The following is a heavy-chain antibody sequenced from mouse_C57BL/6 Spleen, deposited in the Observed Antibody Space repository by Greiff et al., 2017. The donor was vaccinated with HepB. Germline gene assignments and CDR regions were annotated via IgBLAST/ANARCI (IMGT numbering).Heavy chain of an antibody. D-gene: IGHD1-1*01. Sequence: EVKLMESGGGLVKPGGSLKLSCAASGFTFSSYAMSWVRQTPEKRLEWVATISDGGSYTYYPDNVKGRFTISRDNAKNNLYLQMSHLKSEDTAMYYCARAKGYYGSSYDYWGQGTTLTVSS. CDR2: ISDGGSYT. CDR3: ARAKGYYGSSYDY. CDR1: GFTFSSYA. J-gene: IGHJ2*01. V-gene: IGHV5-4*03.